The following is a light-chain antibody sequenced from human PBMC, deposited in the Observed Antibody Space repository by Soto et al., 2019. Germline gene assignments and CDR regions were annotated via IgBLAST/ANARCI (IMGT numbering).Light chain of an antibody. J-gene: IGKJ3*01. Sequence: EIVLTQSPGTLSLSPGERATLSCRASQSVSSNYLAWYQQKPGQAPRLLIYGASSRATGIPDRFSGSGSGTEFTLTISSLEPEDFAVYYCQRYGSSPLFAFGPGTDVDLK. CDR3: QRYGSSPLFA. CDR1: QSVSSNY. CDR2: GAS. V-gene: IGKV3-20*01.